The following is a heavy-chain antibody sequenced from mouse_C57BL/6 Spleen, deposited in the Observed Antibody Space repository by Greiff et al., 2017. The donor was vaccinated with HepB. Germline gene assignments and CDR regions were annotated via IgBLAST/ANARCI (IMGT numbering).Heavy chain of an antibody. CDR3: AREGYWDHYFDY. J-gene: IGHJ2*01. D-gene: IGHD4-1*01. Sequence: QVQLQQPGAELVKPGASVKMSCKASGYTFTSYWITWVKQRPGQGLEWIGDIYPGSGSTNYNEKFKSKATLTVDTSSSTAYMQLSSLTSEDSAVYYCAREGYWDHYFDYWGQGTTLTVSS. CDR1: GYTFTSYW. CDR2: IYPGSGST. V-gene: IGHV1-55*01.